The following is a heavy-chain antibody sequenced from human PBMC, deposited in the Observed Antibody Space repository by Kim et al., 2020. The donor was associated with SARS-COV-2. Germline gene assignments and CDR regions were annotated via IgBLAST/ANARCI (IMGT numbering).Heavy chain of an antibody. CDR2: IWYDGSNK. CDR3: ARERIAARYFDY. J-gene: IGHJ4*02. V-gene: IGHV3-33*01. CDR1: GFTFSSYG. Sequence: GGSLRLSCAASGFTFSSYGMHWVRQAPGKGLEWVAVIWYDGSNKYYSDSVKGRFTISRDNSKNTLYLQMNSLRAEDTAVYYCARERIAARYFDYWGQGTLVTVSS. D-gene: IGHD6-6*01.